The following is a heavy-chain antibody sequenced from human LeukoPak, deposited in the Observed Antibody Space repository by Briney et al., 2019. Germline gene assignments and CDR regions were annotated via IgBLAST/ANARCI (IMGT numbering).Heavy chain of an antibody. Sequence: SETLSLTCTVSGGSISSYYWSWIRQPPGKGLERIGYIYYSGRTTYNPSLKSRVTISVDTSKNQFSLKLSSVTAADAAVYYCARFGGSGSYYRSSGEGWFDPWGQGTLVTVSS. D-gene: IGHD3-10*01. V-gene: IGHV4-59*08. J-gene: IGHJ5*02. CDR1: GGSISSYY. CDR2: IYYSGRT. CDR3: ARFGGSGSYYRSSGEGWFDP.